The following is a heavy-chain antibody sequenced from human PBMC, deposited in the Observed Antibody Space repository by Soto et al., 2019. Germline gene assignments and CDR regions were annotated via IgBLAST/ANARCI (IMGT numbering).Heavy chain of an antibody. CDR1: GFSLSTSGVG. J-gene: IGHJ4*02. CDR3: AHEAVEDGYNYVSY. V-gene: IGHV2-5*02. D-gene: IGHD5-12*01. CDR2: IYWDDDK. Sequence: QITLKESGPTLVKPTQTLTLTCTFSGFSLSTSGVGVGWIRQPPGKALEWLALIYWDDDKRYSPSLKSRLTTXKXTXXNQVVLTMTNMDPVDTATYYCAHEAVEDGYNYVSYWGQGTLVTVSS.